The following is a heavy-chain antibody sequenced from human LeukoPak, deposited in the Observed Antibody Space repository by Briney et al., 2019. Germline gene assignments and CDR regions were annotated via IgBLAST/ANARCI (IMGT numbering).Heavy chain of an antibody. CDR3: ARHEGRLGSSGWYYFDY. CDR2: IYYSGST. Sequence: SETLSLTCTVSGGSISSSSYYWGWIRQPPGKGLEWIATIYYSGSTYYHTSLKSRVTISVDTSKNQFSLKLSSVTAADTAVYYCARHEGRLGSSGWYYFDYWGQGTLVTVSS. V-gene: IGHV4-39*01. CDR1: GGSISSSSYY. D-gene: IGHD6-19*01. J-gene: IGHJ4*02.